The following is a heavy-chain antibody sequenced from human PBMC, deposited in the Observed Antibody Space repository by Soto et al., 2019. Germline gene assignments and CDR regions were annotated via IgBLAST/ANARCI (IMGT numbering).Heavy chain of an antibody. CDR1: GFTFSSYC. CDR2: ICISRSSI. V-gene: IGHV3-48*01. J-gene: IGHJ4*02. Sequence: EVQLVESGGGLVQPGGSLRLSCAASGFTFSSYCMSWVRQAPGKGLEWVSFICISRSSIYYADSVKGRFTISRDNAHNSLYLHMNSLRAEDTAVYYCARDSTPIDYWGQGTLVTVSS. CDR3: ARDSTPIDY.